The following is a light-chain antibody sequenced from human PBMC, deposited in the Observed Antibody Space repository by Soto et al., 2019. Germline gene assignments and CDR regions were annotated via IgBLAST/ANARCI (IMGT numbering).Light chain of an antibody. CDR2: DAS. CDR1: QSVSSY. CDR3: QQRYNWPLT. Sequence: EIVLTQSPATLSLSPGERATLSCRASQSVSSYLAWYQQKPGQAPRLLIYDASNRATGIPARFSGSGSGTEFTLTISSLQSEDFAVYYCQQRYNWPLTFGGGTKVDI. V-gene: IGKV3-11*01. J-gene: IGKJ4*01.